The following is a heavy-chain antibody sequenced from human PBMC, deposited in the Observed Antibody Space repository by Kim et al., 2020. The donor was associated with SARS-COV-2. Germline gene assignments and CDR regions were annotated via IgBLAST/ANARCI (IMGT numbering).Heavy chain of an antibody. J-gene: IGHJ4*02. D-gene: IGHD2-2*01. CDR1: GFTFSDYY. CDR2: ISSSGDYT. Sequence: GGSLRLSCAASGFTFSDYYMTWIRQAPGKGLEWVSYISSSGDYTNYADSVKGRFTISRDNAKKSLYLQMNSLRADDTAVYYCARDRSPNCGTRCYLTFDSWGQGTLVTVSS. V-gene: IGHV3-11*06. CDR3: ARDRSPNCGTRCYLTFDS.